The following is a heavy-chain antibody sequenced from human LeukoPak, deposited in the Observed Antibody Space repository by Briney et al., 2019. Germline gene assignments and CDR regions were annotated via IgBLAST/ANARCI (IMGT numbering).Heavy chain of an antibody. D-gene: IGHD6-25*01. Sequence: LETLSLTCAVYGGSFSGYYWSWIRQPPGKGLEWIGEINHSGSTNNNPSLKSRVTISVDTSKNQFSLKLSSVTAADTAVYYCARSGYPFDYWGQGTLVTVST. CDR2: INHSGST. CDR1: GGSFSGYY. CDR3: ARSGYPFDY. J-gene: IGHJ4*02. V-gene: IGHV4-34*01.